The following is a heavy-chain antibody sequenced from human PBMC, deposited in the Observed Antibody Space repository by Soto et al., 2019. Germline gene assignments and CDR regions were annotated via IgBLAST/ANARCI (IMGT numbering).Heavy chain of an antibody. CDR2: INPNSGGT. CDR3: ARDRREYNWNYDHYYYYMDV. V-gene: IGHV1-2*04. J-gene: IGHJ6*03. D-gene: IGHD1-7*01. CDR1: GYTFTGYY. Sequence: ASVKVSCKASGYTFTGYYMHWVRQAPGQGLEWMGWINPNSGGTNYAQKFQGWVTMTRDTSISTAYMELSRLRSDDTAVYYCARDRREYNWNYDHYYYYMDVWGKGTTVTVSS.